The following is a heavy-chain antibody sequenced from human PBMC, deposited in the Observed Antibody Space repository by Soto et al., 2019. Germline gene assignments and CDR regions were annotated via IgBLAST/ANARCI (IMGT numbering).Heavy chain of an antibody. CDR3: ARDSYGSVDY. D-gene: IGHD5-18*01. CDR2: IYHSGST. V-gene: IGHV4-30-2*01. Sequence: SSETLSVTCAVSGGSISSGGYSWSWIRQPPGKGLEWIGYIYHSGSTYYNPSLKSRVTISVDRSKNQFSLKLSSVTAEDTAVYYCARDSYGSVDYWGQGTLVTVSS. J-gene: IGHJ4*02. CDR1: GGSISSGGYS.